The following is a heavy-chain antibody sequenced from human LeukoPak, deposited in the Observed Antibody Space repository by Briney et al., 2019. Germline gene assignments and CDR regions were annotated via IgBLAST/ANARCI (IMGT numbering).Heavy chain of an antibody. CDR1: GFTFSSYA. CDR2: ISGSGGST. Sequence: GGSLRLSCAASGFTFSSYAMSWVRQAPGKGLEWVSPISGSGGSTYYADSVKGRFTISRDNSKNTLYLQMNNLRAEDTAVYYCAKGEAYCSGGSCYPSLFDYWGQGTLVTVSS. J-gene: IGHJ4*02. CDR3: AKGEAYCSGGSCYPSLFDY. D-gene: IGHD2-15*01. V-gene: IGHV3-23*01.